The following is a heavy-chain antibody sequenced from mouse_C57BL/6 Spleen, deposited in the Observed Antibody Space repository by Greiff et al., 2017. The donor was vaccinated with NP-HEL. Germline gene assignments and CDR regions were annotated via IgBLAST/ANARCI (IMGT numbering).Heavy chain of an antibody. CDR2: IRNKANGYTP. J-gene: IGHJ2*01. CDR3: ARSTAQAYYFDY. Sequence: EVMLVESGGGLVQPGGSLSLSCAASGFTFTDYYMSWVRQPPGKALEWLGFIRNKANGYTPEYSASVKGRFTISRDNSQSILYLQMNALRAEDSATDYCARSTAQAYYFDYWGQGTTLTVSA. D-gene: IGHD3-2*02. V-gene: IGHV7-3*01. CDR1: GFTFTDYY.